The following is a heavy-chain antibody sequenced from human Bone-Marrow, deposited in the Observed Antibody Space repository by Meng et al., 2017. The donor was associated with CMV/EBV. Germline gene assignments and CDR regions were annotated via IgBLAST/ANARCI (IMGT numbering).Heavy chain of an antibody. V-gene: IGHV3-72*01. CDR1: GFTFSDHY. J-gene: IGHJ3*02. D-gene: IGHD1-26*01. CDR2: TRNKANSYTT. Sequence: SMKFSCAAGGFTFSDHYMDWVRQAPGKGLEWVGRTRNKANSYTTEYAASVKGRFTISRDDSKNSLYLQMNSLKTEDTAVYYCARASSGSYQGAFDIWGQGTMVTVSS. CDR3: ARASSGSYQGAFDI.